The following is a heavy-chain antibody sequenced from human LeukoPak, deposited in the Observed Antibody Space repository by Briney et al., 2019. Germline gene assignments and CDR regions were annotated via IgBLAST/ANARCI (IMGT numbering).Heavy chain of an antibody. CDR2: ISGGGAYI. Sequence: GGSLRLSCAASGITFSSYAMSWVRQAPGKGLEWVAAISGGGAYIHYADSVKGRFTISRDNSKNMVYLQMDSLRAADTAVYYCAKRSSETSGWFDYWGQGTLVTVSS. CDR3: AKRSSETSGWFDY. J-gene: IGHJ4*02. D-gene: IGHD6-19*01. CDR1: GITFSSYA. V-gene: IGHV3-23*01.